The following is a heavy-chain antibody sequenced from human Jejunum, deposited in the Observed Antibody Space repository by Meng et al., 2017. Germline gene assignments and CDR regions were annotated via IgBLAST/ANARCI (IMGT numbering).Heavy chain of an antibody. J-gene: IGHJ4*02. CDR2: INTDGSGT. Sequence: GGSLRLSCAASGFTFSNFWMDWVRQAPGKGLVWVSRINTDGSGTAYADSVKGRFTISRDNAESTLYLQMNSLRAEDTAVYYCAKDLNWNSFDYWGQGTLVTVSS. D-gene: IGHD1-7*01. CDR1: GFTFSNFW. V-gene: IGHV3-74*01. CDR3: AKDLNWNSFDY.